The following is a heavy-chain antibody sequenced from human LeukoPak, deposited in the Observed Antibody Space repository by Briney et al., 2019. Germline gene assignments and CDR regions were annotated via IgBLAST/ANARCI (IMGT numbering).Heavy chain of an antibody. J-gene: IGHJ4*02. CDR1: GYTFTGYY. V-gene: IGHV1-18*04. CDR3: ATGENYGDYVFDY. Sequence: ASVKVSCKASGYTFTGYYMHWVRQAPGQGLEWMGWISAYNGNTNYAQKLQGRVTMTTDTSTSTAYMELRSLRSDDTAVYYCATGENYGDYVFDYWGQGTLVTVSS. CDR2: ISAYNGNT. D-gene: IGHD4-17*01.